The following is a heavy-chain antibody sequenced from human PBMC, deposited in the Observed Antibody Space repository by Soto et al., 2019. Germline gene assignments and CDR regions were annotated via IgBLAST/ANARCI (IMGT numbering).Heavy chain of an antibody. CDR1: GGSFSGYY. Sequence: SETLSLTCAVYGGSFSGYYWSWIRQPPGKGLEWIGEINHSGSTNYNPSLKSRVTISVDTSKIQFSLKLSSVTAADTAVYYCARGVEILEWLFGTYYYYGMDVWGQGTTVTVSS. V-gene: IGHV4-34*01. D-gene: IGHD3-3*01. J-gene: IGHJ6*02. CDR3: ARGVEILEWLFGTYYYYGMDV. CDR2: INHSGST.